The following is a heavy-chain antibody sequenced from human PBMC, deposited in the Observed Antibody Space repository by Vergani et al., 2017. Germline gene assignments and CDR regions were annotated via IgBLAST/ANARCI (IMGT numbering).Heavy chain of an antibody. V-gene: IGHV3-15*01. CDR1: GITFKNAW. Sequence: EVQVVESGGGLIKPGGSLRLSCVVSGITFKNAWINWVRQAPGKGLEWIGRIRSKNDGGTADYAAPLKGRFTNSRDDSKDSAFLLVNNGKTEDTTVYFCYNDYHDYWGQGTLVTVSS. J-gene: IGHJ4*02. D-gene: IGHD1-14*01. CDR2: IRSKNDGGTA. CDR3: YNDYHDY.